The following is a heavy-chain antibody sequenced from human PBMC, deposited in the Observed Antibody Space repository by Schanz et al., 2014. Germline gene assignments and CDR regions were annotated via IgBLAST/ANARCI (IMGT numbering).Heavy chain of an antibody. V-gene: IGHV1-18*01. CDR2: ISPYTGNT. CDR1: GYTFTSYG. J-gene: IGHJ6*02. D-gene: IGHD3-10*01. Sequence: QVQLVQSGAEVKKPGASVKVSCKASGYTFTSYGISWVRQAPGQGLEWVGWISPYTGNTHYFDKMEGRVTMTTDTSTSTVYMELSSLRSEDTAVYYCARAKRFGDMDVWGQGTTVTVSS. CDR3: ARAKRFGDMDV.